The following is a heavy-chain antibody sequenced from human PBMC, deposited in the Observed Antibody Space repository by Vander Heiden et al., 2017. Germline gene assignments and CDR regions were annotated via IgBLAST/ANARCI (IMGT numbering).Heavy chain of an antibody. V-gene: IGHV4-59*01. CDR3: ARSIAAVGMVDY. CDR2: IYYRGST. J-gene: IGHJ4*02. D-gene: IGHD6-13*01. CDR1: GGSLSTYY. Sequence: QVQLQESGPGLVKPSETLSLPCTVSGGSLSTYYWSWIRQPPGKGLEWIGYIYYRGSTNYNPSLKSRVTISVDTSKNQFSLKLSSVTAADTAVYYCARSIAAVGMVDYWGQGTLVTVSS.